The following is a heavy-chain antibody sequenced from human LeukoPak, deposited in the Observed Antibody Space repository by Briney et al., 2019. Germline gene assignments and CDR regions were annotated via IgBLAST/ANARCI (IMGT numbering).Heavy chain of an antibody. J-gene: IGHJ4*02. D-gene: IGHD2-2*01. CDR3: AREYCSSTSCSYFDY. CDR1: GYTFTGYY. CDR2: INPNSGNT. V-gene: IGHV1-8*03. Sequence: ASVKVSCKASGYTFTGYYMHWVRQAPGQGLEWMGWINPNSGNTGYAQKFQGRVTITRNTSISTAYMELSSLRSEDTAVYYCAREYCSSTSCSYFDYWGQGTLVTVSS.